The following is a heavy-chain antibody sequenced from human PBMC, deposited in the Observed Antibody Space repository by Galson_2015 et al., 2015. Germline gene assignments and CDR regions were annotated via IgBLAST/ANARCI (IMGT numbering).Heavy chain of an antibody. CDR1: GFTFSGYS. CDR2: ISNSSSTI. D-gene: IGHD6-19*01. V-gene: IGHV3-48*02. J-gene: IGHJ4*02. Sequence: LRLSCADSGFTFSGYSMDWVRQAPGKGLEWVSYISNSSSTIFYADSVKGRFTVSRDNSKNSLYLQMHSLRDEDTAVYYCARGSLAVANSRALDYWGQGTLVTVSS. CDR3: ARGSLAVANSRALDY.